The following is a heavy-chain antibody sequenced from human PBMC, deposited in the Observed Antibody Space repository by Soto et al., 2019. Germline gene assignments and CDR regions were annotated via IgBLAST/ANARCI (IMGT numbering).Heavy chain of an antibody. Sequence: VKVSCKASGGTFSSYAISWVRQAPGQGLEWMGGIIPIFGTANYAQKFQGRVTITADESTSTAYMELSSLRSEDTAVYYCARAGYYGSGSHYYGMDVWGQGTTVTVSS. CDR2: IIPIFGTA. CDR3: ARAGYYGSGSHYYGMDV. D-gene: IGHD3-10*01. CDR1: GGTFSSYA. V-gene: IGHV1-69*13. J-gene: IGHJ6*02.